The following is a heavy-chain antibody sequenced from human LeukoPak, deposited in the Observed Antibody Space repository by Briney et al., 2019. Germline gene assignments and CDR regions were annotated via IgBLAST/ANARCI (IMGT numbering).Heavy chain of an antibody. D-gene: IGHD6-6*01. CDR1: GGSISSSSYY. V-gene: IGHV4-39*07. Sequence: SETLSLTCTVSGGSISSSSYYWGWIRQPPGKGLEWIGSIYYSGSTYYNPSLKSRVTISVDTSKNQFSLKLSSVTAADTAVYYCARDQRIAALSYWGQGTLVTVSS. CDR3: ARDQRIAALSY. J-gene: IGHJ4*02. CDR2: IYYSGST.